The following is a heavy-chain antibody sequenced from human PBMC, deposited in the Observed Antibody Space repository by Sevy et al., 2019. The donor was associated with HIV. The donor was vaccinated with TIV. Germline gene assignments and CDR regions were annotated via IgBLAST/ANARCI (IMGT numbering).Heavy chain of an antibody. D-gene: IGHD3-3*01. CDR3: AKQRFTYYDFWSGSYYFDY. V-gene: IGHV3-7*03. J-gene: IGHJ4*02. Sequence: GGSLRLSCAASGFTFSSYWMSWVRQAPGKGLEWVANIKQDGSEKYYVDSVKGRFTISRDNAKNSLYLQMNSLRAEDTAVYYCAKQRFTYYDFWSGSYYFDYWGQGTLVTVSS. CDR1: GFTFSSYW. CDR2: IKQDGSEK.